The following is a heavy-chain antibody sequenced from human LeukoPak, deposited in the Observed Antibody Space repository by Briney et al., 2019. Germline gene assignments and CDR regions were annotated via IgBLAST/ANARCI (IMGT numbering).Heavy chain of an antibody. D-gene: IGHD3-3*01. CDR3: ARSPPDFWSGYADY. Sequence: EASVKVSCKASGYTFTGYYMHWVRQAPGQGLEWMGRINPNSGGTNYAQKFQGRVTMTRDTSISTAYMKLSRLRSDDTAVYYCARSPPDFWSGYADYWGQGTLVTVSS. CDR2: INPNSGGT. J-gene: IGHJ4*02. V-gene: IGHV1-2*06. CDR1: GYTFTGYY.